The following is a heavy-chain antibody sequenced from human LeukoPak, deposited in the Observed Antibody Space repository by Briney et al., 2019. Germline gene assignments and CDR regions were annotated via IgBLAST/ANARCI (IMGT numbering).Heavy chain of an antibody. J-gene: IGHJ5*02. V-gene: IGHV3-23*01. CDR3: ARDLAWGWFDP. D-gene: IGHD3-16*01. CDR1: GFTFSTYG. CDR2: IGPSGDRT. Sequence: GGSLRLSCAGSGFTFSTYGMNWVRQAPGKGLEWVSGIGPSGDRTHYADSVKGRVTISRDNSKRTMYLQMNSLRVEDTAVYYCARDLAWGWFDPWGQGTLVTVSS.